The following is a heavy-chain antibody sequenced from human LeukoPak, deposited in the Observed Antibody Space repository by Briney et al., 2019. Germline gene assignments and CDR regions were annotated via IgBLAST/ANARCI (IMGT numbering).Heavy chain of an antibody. CDR3: ARARGATVTTEFDY. CDR2: IYYSGST. D-gene: IGHD4-17*01. V-gene: IGHV4-59*01. Sequence: SETLSLTRTVSGGSISSYYWSWIRQPPGKGLEWIGYIYYSGSTNYNPSLKSRVTISVDTSKNQFSLKLSSVTAADTAVYYCARARGATVTTEFDYWGQGTLVTVSS. J-gene: IGHJ4*02. CDR1: GGSISSYY.